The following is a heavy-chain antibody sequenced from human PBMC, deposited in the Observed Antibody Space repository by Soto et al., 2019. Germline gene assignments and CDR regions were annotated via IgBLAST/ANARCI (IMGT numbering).Heavy chain of an antibody. CDR2: MNPNSGNT. CDR3: ARPLESPSIAAAGTSSPDYYYYMDV. J-gene: IGHJ6*03. D-gene: IGHD6-13*01. V-gene: IGHV1-8*01. CDR1: GYTFTSYD. Sequence: ASVKVSCKASGYTFTSYDINWVRQATGQGLEWMGWMNPNSGNTGYAQKFQGRVTMTRNTSISTAYMELSSLRSEDTAVYYCARPLESPSIAAAGTSSPDYYYYMDVWGKGTTVTVSS.